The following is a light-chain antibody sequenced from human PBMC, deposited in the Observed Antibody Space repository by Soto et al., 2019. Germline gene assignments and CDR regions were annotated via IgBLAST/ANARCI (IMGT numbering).Light chain of an antibody. CDR2: DVS. Sequence: QSALTQPASVSGSPGQSITISCTGTDSDVGKYKFVSWYQQRPGKAPRLMIYDVSKRPSDISHRFSASKSGNTASLTISGLQAEDEADYYCCSYAGSRHWLFGGGTKLTVL. CDR3: CSYAGSRHWL. J-gene: IGLJ3*02. CDR1: DSDVGKYKF. V-gene: IGLV2-23*02.